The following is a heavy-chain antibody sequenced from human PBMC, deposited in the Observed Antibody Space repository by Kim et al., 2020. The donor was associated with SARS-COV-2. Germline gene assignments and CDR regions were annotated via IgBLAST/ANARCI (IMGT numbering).Heavy chain of an antibody. J-gene: IGHJ4*02. CDR3: ARASSYYVIDY. D-gene: IGHD1-26*01. Sequence: SETLSLTCTVSGGSISSYYWSWVRQPPGKGLEWIGYIFNSGLTNYNPSLKSRLTISVDTSKNQFSLKLSSVTAADTAMYFCARASSYYVIDYWGQGTLVTVSS. CDR1: GGSISSYY. V-gene: IGHV4-59*13. CDR2: IFNSGLT.